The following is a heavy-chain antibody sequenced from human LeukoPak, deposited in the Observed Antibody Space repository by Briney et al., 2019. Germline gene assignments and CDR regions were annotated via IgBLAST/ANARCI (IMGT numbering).Heavy chain of an antibody. CDR1: GYTFSGYY. CDR2: IEPDSGDT. J-gene: IGHJ5*02. V-gene: IGHV1-2*02. CDR3: VRDRPHNWFDP. Sequence: GASVKVSCKASGYTFSGYYIHWVRQAPGQGLEWMGLIEPDSGDTNYAQNFRGRVTMTRDTSITTAYMELNRLTSDDTAVYYCVRDRPHNWFDPWGQGTLVTVSS.